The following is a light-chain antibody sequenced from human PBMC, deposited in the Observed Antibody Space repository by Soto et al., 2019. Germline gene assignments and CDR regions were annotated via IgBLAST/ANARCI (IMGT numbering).Light chain of an antibody. J-gene: IGKJ1*01. V-gene: IGKV3-20*01. CDR3: QQYGSPPQT. CDR2: GAS. CDR1: QSVSSSY. Sequence: EIGLTQSPGTLSLSPGEGATLSCRASQSVSSSYLAWYQQKRGQAPRLLIYGASSRATGIPDRFSGSGSGTDFTLTISRLEPEDFAVYFCQQYGSPPQTFGQGTKVDIK.